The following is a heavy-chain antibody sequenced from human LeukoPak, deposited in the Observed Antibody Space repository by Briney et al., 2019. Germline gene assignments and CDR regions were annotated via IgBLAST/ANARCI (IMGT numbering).Heavy chain of an antibody. V-gene: IGHV1-2*02. D-gene: IGHD3-16*01. CDR1: GFTFTGYY. J-gene: IGHJ3*01. Sequence: GASVTVSCKASGFTFTGYYVQWLRQAPGQGREWVGWMYFNSGATRYALKFQGRVTMTRDTSISTAYMELSSLRADDTAMYYFAREGPSGQVWYPFDLWGRETVVPVSS. CDR2: MYFNSGAT. CDR3: AREGPSGQVWYPFDL.